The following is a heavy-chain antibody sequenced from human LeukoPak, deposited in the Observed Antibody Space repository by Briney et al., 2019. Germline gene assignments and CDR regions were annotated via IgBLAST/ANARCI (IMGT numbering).Heavy chain of an antibody. CDR1: GFTFSSYA. Sequence: GGSLRLSCAASGFTFSSYAMSWVRQAPGKGLEWVSAISGSGGSTYYADSVKGRFTISRDNSKNTLYLQMNSLRAEDTAVYYCAKDEQDNSGSYLLSLYYFDYWGQGTLVTVSS. CDR2: ISGSGGST. V-gene: IGHV3-23*01. D-gene: IGHD3-10*01. J-gene: IGHJ4*02. CDR3: AKDEQDNSGSYLLSLYYFDY.